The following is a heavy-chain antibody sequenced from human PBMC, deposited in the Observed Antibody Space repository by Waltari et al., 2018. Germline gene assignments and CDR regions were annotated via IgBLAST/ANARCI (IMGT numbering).Heavy chain of an antibody. V-gene: IGHV3-33*01. CDR3: ARDGTASGV. CDR2: IWYDGSNK. D-gene: IGHD1-1*01. Sequence: QVQLVESGGGVVQPGRSLRLSCAASGFTFSRYGMHWVRQAPGKGLEWVAVIWYDGSNKYYADSVKGRFTISRDNAKNSLYLQMNSLRAEDTAVYYCARDGTASGVWGQGTTVTVSS. J-gene: IGHJ6*02. CDR1: GFTFSRYG.